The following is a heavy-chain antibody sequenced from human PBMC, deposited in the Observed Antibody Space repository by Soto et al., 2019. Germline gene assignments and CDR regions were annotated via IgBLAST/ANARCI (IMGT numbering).Heavy chain of an antibody. CDR3: ARDTSNYFAF. CDR1: GYTFNTYY. Sequence: ASVKVSCKASGYTFNTYYISWLRQAPGQGLEWIGWISTYNGNTNYVPKFQGRITMTTDTSTSTAYMELRSLRSDDTALYFCARDTSNYFAFWGQGTPVTVSS. D-gene: IGHD2-2*01. CDR2: ISTYNGNT. J-gene: IGHJ4*02. V-gene: IGHV1-18*01.